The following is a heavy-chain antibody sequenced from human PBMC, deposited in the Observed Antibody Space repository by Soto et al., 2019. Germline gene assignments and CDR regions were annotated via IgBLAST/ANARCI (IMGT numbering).Heavy chain of an antibody. D-gene: IGHD5-18*01. J-gene: IGHJ4*02. CDR1: GFTFSSYA. CDR2: ISYDGNNQ. V-gene: IGHV3-30-3*01. Sequence: QVQLVESGGGVVQPGRSLRLSCAASGFTFSSYAMHWVRQAPGKGLDWVTFISYDGNNQYYADSVKGRFTIARHNSKNTLYVQMNSLRAEDTAVYYCARGGYNFGYGYGDYFDFWGQGTLVTVSS. CDR3: ARGGYNFGYGYGDYFDF.